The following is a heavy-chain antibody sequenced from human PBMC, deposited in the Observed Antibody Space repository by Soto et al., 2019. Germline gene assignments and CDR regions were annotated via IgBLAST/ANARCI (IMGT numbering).Heavy chain of an antibody. CDR1: GYTFTSYY. CDR3: ARDLSAPIVLTKPNAPAHYYDSSGYFDY. Sequence: ASVKVSCKASGYTFTSYYMHWVRQAPGQGLEWMGIINPSGGSTSYAQKFQGRVTMTRDTSTSTVYMELSSLRSEDTAVYYCARDLSAPIVLTKPNAPAHYYDSSGYFDYWGQGTLVTVSS. CDR2: INPSGGST. V-gene: IGHV1-46*01. D-gene: IGHD3-22*01. J-gene: IGHJ4*02.